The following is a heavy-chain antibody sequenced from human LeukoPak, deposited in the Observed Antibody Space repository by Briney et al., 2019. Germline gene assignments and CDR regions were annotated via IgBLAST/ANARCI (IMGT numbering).Heavy chain of an antibody. Sequence: GGSLRLSCAASGFTFSNYWMHWVRQVPGRGLVWVSRINDDGSATFYADSVKGRFTISRDNAKNTLFLQMSSLRAEDTAVYFCAREILAPGKTHDYWGQGTLVTVSS. CDR1: GFTFSNYW. V-gene: IGHV3-74*01. J-gene: IGHJ4*02. CDR2: INDDGSAT. CDR3: AREILAPGKTHDY.